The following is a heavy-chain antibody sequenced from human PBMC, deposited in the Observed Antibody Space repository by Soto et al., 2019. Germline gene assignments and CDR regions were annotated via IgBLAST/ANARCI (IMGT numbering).Heavy chain of an antibody. D-gene: IGHD2-15*01. J-gene: IGHJ6*03. Sequence: EASVKVSCKASGGTFSSYAISWVRQAPGQGLEWMGGIIPIFGNTNYAQKLQGRVTMTTDTSTSTAYMELRSLRSDDTAVYYCARVRLFEGYCSGGSCYSRIYYYYMDVWGKGTTVTVSS. CDR2: IIPIFGNT. CDR3: ARVRLFEGYCSGGSCYSRIYYYYMDV. CDR1: GGTFSSYA. V-gene: IGHV1-69*05.